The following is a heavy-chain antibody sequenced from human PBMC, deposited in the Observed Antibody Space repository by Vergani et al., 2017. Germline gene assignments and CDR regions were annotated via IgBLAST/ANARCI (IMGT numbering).Heavy chain of an antibody. V-gene: IGHV1-18*01. Sequence: QVQLVQSGAEVKKPGASVKVSCKASGYTFTSYGISWVRQAPGQGLEGMGWISAYNGNTNYAQKLQGRVTMTTDTSTSTAYMGRRSLRSDDTAVYYCARGSCSSTSCYQSGWFDPWGQGTLVTVSS. D-gene: IGHD2-2*01. CDR2: ISAYNGNT. CDR3: ARGSCSSTSCYQSGWFDP. J-gene: IGHJ5*02. CDR1: GYTFTSYG.